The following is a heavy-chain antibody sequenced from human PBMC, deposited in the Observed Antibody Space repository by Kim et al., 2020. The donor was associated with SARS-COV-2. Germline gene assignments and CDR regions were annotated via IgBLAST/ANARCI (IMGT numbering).Heavy chain of an antibody. J-gene: IGHJ4*02. D-gene: IGHD3-16*02. CDR2: K. Sequence: KYEASSVKGRFTISRDISKNTLYLQMNSLRAEDTAVYYCARRGGVIDFDYWGQGILVTVSS. V-gene: IGHV3-30*01. CDR3: ARRGGVIDFDY.